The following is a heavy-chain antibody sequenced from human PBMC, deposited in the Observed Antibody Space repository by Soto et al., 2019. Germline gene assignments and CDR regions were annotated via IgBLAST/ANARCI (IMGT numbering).Heavy chain of an antibody. CDR3: ARGLECRGYCLDKPTWLAP. D-gene: IGHD2-15*01. V-gene: IGHV1-69*06. J-gene: IGHJ5*02. Sequence: QVQLVQSGAEVKKPGSSVKVSCKASGGTFSTYTFSWVRQAPGQGLEWMGRIIPIFGTPYYAQNFQGRVTITADKSTSTVCMELSSLRSDDTAVYFCARGLECRGYCLDKPTWLAPWGQGTLVTVSS. CDR2: IIPIFGTP. CDR1: GGTFSTYT.